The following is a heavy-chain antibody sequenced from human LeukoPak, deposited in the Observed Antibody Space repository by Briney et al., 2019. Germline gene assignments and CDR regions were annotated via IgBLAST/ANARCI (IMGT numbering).Heavy chain of an antibody. V-gene: IGHV3-73*01. CDR2: IRSKANSYAT. CDR1: GFTFSGSA. J-gene: IGHJ4*02. D-gene: IGHD3-22*01. Sequence: GGSLRLSCAASGFTFSGSAMHWVRQASGKGLEWVGRIRSKANSYATAYAASVKGRFTISRDDSKNTLYLQMNSLKTEDTAVYYCTTVHGSHNWLLLRYGTVDYWGQGTLVTVSS. CDR3: TTVHGSHNWLLLRYGTVDY.